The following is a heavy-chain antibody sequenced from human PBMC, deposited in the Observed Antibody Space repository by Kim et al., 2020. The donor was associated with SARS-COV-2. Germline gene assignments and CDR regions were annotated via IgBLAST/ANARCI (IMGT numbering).Heavy chain of an antibody. D-gene: IGHD6-13*01. CDR3: AKSLSSSWSHDVSWFDP. Sequence: GGSLRLSCTASGFTFSSYAMSWVRQAPGKGLEWVSAISGSGGSTYYADSVKGRFTISRDNSKNTLYLQMNSLRAEDTAVYYCAKSLSSSWSHDVSWFDPWGQGTLVTVSS. J-gene: IGHJ5*02. CDR1: GFTFSSYA. CDR2: ISGSGGST. V-gene: IGHV3-23*01.